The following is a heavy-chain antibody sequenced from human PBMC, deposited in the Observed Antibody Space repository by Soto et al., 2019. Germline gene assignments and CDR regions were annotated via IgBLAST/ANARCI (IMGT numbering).Heavy chain of an antibody. CDR1: GGTFSSYA. V-gene: IGHV1-69*01. D-gene: IGHD2-2*02. CDR2: IIPIFGTA. Sequence: QVQLVQSGAEVKKPGSSVKVSCKASGGTFSSYAISWVRQAPGQGLEWMGGIIPIFGTANYAQKFKGRVTITADEYTSTAYMELSSLRSGDTAVYYCAREFPPGVVPAAIAHYYYYGMDVWGQGTTVTVSS. J-gene: IGHJ6*02. CDR3: AREFPPGVVPAAIAHYYYYGMDV.